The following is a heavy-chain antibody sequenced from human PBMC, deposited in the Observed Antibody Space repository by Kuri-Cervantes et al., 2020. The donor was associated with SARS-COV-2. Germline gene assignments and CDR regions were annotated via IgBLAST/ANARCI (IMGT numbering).Heavy chain of an antibody. Sequence: ASVKVSCKASGYTFTSYGISWVRQAPGQGLEWMGWISAYNGNTNYAQKLQGRVTMTTDTSTSTAYMELRSLRSDDTGVYYCARDEGVLRFLEWLPLGDAFDIWGQGTMVTVSS. CDR3: ARDEGVLRFLEWLPLGDAFDI. D-gene: IGHD3-3*01. CDR1: GYTFTSYG. CDR2: ISAYNGNT. J-gene: IGHJ3*02. V-gene: IGHV1-18*01.